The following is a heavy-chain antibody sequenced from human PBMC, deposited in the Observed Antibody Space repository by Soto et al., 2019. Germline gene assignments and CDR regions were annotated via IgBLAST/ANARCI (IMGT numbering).Heavy chain of an antibody. CDR1: GYTFTSYA. CDR2: INAGNGNT. V-gene: IGHV1-3*01. CDR3: ARDFSWFGELIASDY. Sequence: QVQLVQSGAEVKKPGASVKVSCKASGYTFTSYAMHWVRQAPGQRLEWMGWINAGNGNTKYSQKFQGRVPITRDTSASTAYMELSSLRSEDTAVYYCARDFSWFGELIASDYWGQGTLVTVSS. D-gene: IGHD3-10*01. J-gene: IGHJ4*02.